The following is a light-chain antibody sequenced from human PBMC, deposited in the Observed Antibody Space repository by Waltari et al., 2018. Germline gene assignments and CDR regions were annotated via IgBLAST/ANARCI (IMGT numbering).Light chain of an antibody. CDR2: STN. Sequence: QSVLTQPPSASGTSGQRVTISCSGSSFTIGSNTVNWYQQLPGTAANLLSYSTNQRPSGVPDRFSGSKSGTSASLAISGRQSEDEADYYCAAWDDSLDGWVFGGGTKLTVL. CDR3: AAWDDSLDGWV. J-gene: IGLJ3*02. CDR1: SFTIGSNT. V-gene: IGLV1-44*01.